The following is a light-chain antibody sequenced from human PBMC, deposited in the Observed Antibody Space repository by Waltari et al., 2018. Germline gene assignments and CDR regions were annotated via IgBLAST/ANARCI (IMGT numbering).Light chain of an antibody. CDR2: AAS. CDR3: QQLNSYPV. J-gene: IGKJ5*01. CDR1: QGISSY. Sequence: DIQLTQSPSFLSASVGDRVTITCRASQGISSYLAWYQQKPGKAPKLLIYAASTLQSGVPSRFSGSGSGTEFTLTISSLQPEDFATYYCQQLNSYPVFGQGTRLEIK. V-gene: IGKV1-9*01.